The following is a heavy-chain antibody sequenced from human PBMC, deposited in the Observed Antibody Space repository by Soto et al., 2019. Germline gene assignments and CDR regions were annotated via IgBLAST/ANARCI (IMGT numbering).Heavy chain of an antibody. CDR1: GFTFSSYW. Sequence: GGSLRLSCAASGFTFSSYWMSWVRQAPGKGLEWVANIKQDGSEKYYVDSVEGRFTISRDNAKDSLYLQMNSLRAEDTAVYYCARHTPPRSGWPRAPGYFDYWGQGTLVTVSS. V-gene: IGHV3-7*05. D-gene: IGHD6-19*01. CDR3: ARHTPPRSGWPRAPGYFDY. J-gene: IGHJ4*02. CDR2: IKQDGSEK.